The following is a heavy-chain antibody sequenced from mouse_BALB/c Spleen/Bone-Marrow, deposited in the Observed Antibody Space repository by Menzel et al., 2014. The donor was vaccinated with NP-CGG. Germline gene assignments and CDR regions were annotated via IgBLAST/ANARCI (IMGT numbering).Heavy chain of an antibody. J-gene: IGHJ2*01. CDR2: ILPGSGST. Sequence: VQRVESGAELLKPGASVKISCKATGYTFSSYWIEWVKQRPGHGLEWIGEILPGSGSTNYNEKFKGKATFTADTSSNTAYMQLSSLTSEDSAVYYCARGAYYGNYVDYWGQGTTLTGSS. V-gene: IGHV1-9*01. D-gene: IGHD2-10*01. CDR3: ARGAYYGNYVDY. CDR1: GYTFSSYW.